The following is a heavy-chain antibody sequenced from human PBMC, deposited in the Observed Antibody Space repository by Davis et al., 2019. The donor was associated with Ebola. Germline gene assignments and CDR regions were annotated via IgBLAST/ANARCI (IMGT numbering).Heavy chain of an antibody. V-gene: IGHV3-74*01. CDR3: ARDRVRLLWFGESTPGGMDV. D-gene: IGHD3-10*01. J-gene: IGHJ6*02. CDR1: GFTFSDYY. CDR2: INSDGSST. Sequence: HTGGSLRLSCAASGFTFSDYYITWVRQAPGKGLVWVSRINSDGSSTSYADSVKGRFTISRDNAKNTLYLQMNSLRAEDTAVYYCARDRVRLLWFGESTPGGMDVWGQGTTVTVSS.